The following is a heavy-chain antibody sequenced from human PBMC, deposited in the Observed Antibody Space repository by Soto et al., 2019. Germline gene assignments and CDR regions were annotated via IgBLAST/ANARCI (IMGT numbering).Heavy chain of an antibody. J-gene: IGHJ5*02. D-gene: IGHD3-10*01. CDR2: INHSGST. CDR1: GGSFSGYY. CDR3: ARHGITMVRGVIIGWFDP. Sequence: SETLSLTCAVYGGSFSGYYLSWIRKPPGKGLEWIGEINHSGSTNYNPSLKSRVTISVDTSKNQFSLKLSSVTAADTAVYYCARHGITMVRGVIIGWFDPWGQGTLVTVSS. V-gene: IGHV4-34*01.